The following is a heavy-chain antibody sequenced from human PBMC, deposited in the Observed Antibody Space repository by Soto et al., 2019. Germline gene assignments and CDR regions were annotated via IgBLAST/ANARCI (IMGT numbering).Heavy chain of an antibody. CDR3: VRGPNYYLPYFDY. CDR2: ISSSGNTI. D-gene: IGHD3-10*01. CDR1: GFTFSNYN. Sequence: PGVSLRLSCSASGFTFSNYNMNWVRQAPGREMEWVSYISSSGNTIYYADSVKGRFTISRDSAKNSLYLQMNSVRDEDTAVYYCVRGPNYYLPYFDYCGQGTLVTVS. V-gene: IGHV3-48*02. J-gene: IGHJ4*02.